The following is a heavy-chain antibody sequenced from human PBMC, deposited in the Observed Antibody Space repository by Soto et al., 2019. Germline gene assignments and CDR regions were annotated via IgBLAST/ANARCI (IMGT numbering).Heavy chain of an antibody. Sequence: VGSHRHSCTASGFTCISYAMSWVRQATGKGLEWVSAISGSGGSTYYADSVKGRFTISRDNSKNTLYLQMNSLRAEDTAVYYCAKVSGLLWFGENNWFDPWGQGTLVTVSS. J-gene: IGHJ5*02. D-gene: IGHD3-10*01. CDR1: GFTCISYA. CDR3: AKVSGLLWFGENNWFDP. CDR2: ISGSGGST. V-gene: IGHV3-23*01.